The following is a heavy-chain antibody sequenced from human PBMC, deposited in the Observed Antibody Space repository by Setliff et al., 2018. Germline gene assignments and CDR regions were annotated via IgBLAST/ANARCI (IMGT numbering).Heavy chain of an antibody. J-gene: IGHJ4*02. CDR1: GFIFSEHH. D-gene: IGHD3-10*01. V-gene: IGHV3-72*01. CDR2: SRNKNQGYSK. CDR3: TRLWFGESYFDY. Sequence: PGESLKISCALSGFIFSEHHIDWVRQSPGKGLEWVGRSRNKNQGYSKVYAASVKGRFTISRDDSKSIAYLQMNSLKTEDTAVYYCTRLWFGESYFDYWGQGTLVTVSS.